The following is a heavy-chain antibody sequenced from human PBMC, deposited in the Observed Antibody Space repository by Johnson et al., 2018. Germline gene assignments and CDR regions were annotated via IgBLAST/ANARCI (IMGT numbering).Heavy chain of an antibody. CDR1: GGSISNYH. J-gene: IGHJ6*02. CDR2: IYYNGNT. D-gene: IGHD2-15*01. V-gene: IGHV4-59*01. Sequence: QVQLQESGPGLVKXSETLSLTCTVSGGSISNYHWNWVRQPPGMALEWIGYIYYNGNTKYNPSLEGRVTISIDTSKNQFSLKLNSVTAADTAVYYCASANPSTVVPGNYGMHVWGQGTTVSVSS. CDR3: ASANPSTVVPGNYGMHV.